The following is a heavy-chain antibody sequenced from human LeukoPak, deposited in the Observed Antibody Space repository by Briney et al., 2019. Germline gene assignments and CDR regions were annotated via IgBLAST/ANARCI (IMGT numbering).Heavy chain of an antibody. CDR3: ASFGYCSGGSCYERAFDI. D-gene: IGHD2-15*01. CDR1: GYTLSVYY. Sequence: ASVKVSCKASGYTLSVYYIHWVRQATGQGLEWMGWMNPNSGNTGYAQKFQGRVTITRNTSISTAYMELSSLRYEDTAVYYCASFGYCSGGSCYERAFDIWGQGTMVTVSS. V-gene: IGHV1-8*03. CDR2: MNPNSGNT. J-gene: IGHJ3*02.